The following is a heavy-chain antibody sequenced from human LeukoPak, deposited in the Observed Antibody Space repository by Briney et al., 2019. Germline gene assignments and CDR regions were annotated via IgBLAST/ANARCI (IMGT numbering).Heavy chain of an antibody. Sequence: SGGSLRLSCAASESTVSNKYMSWVRQAPGKGLEWVSTIRGGDDTFYGDSVKGRFTISRDNSKNTLYLQMNSLRAEDTAVYYCAARRGSSFDYWGQGILVTVSS. CDR1: ESTVSNKY. V-gene: IGHV3-66*02. CDR2: IRGGDDT. CDR3: AARRGSSFDY. J-gene: IGHJ4*02. D-gene: IGHD3-10*01.